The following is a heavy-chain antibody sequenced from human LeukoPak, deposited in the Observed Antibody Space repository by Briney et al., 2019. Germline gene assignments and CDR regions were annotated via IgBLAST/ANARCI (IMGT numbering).Heavy chain of an antibody. D-gene: IGHD1-26*01. Sequence: GSSVKVSCKASGGTFSSYGISWVRQAPGQGLEWMGWISAYNGNTNYAQKLQGRVTMTTDTSTSTAYMELRSLRSDDTAVYYCARGRSSGSPHLFDYWGQGTLVTVSS. V-gene: IGHV1-18*01. CDR3: ARGRSSGSPHLFDY. J-gene: IGHJ4*02. CDR2: ISAYNGNT. CDR1: GGTFSSYG.